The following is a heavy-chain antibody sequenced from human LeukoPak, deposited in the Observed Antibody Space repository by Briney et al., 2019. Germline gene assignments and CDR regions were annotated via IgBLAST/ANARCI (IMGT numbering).Heavy chain of an antibody. CDR1: GGSISSYD. Sequence: SETLSLTCTVSGGSISSYDWSWIRQPAGKGLEWIGRIYTSESTNYNPSLKSRVTMSVDTSKNQFSLKLSSVTAADAAVYYCARDCSGGTCYLGVLDYWGQGILVTVSS. CDR3: ARDCSGGTCYLGVLDY. D-gene: IGHD2-15*01. V-gene: IGHV4-4*07. J-gene: IGHJ4*02. CDR2: IYTSEST.